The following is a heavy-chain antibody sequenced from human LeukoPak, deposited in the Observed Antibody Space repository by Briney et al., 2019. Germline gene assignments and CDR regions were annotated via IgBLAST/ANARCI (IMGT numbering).Heavy chain of an antibody. D-gene: IGHD3-22*01. V-gene: IGHV3-7*04. CDR1: EFTFSRYW. J-gene: IGHJ4*02. Sequence: PGGSLRLSCVDSEFTFSRYWMSWVRQAPGKGLEWVANIKPDGSDKNYVDSVRGRFTISRDNSKNSLYLQMNSLRAEDTAVHHRARYYDSSGYFYWGQGTLVTVSS. CDR3: ARYYDSSGYFY. CDR2: IKPDGSDK.